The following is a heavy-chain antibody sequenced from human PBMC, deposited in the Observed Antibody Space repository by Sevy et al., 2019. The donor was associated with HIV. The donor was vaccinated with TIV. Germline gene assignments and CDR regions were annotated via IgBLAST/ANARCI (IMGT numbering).Heavy chain of an antibody. CDR3: ARGGYSYGYVGYYYYGMDV. D-gene: IGHD5-18*01. J-gene: IGHJ6*02. Sequence: GGSLRLSCAASGFTFSSYWMSWVRQAPGKGLEWVANIKQDGREKYYVDSVKGRFTISRDNAKNSLYLQMNSLRAEDTAVYYCARGGYSYGYVGYYYYGMDVWGQGTTVTVSS. V-gene: IGHV3-7*01. CDR2: IKQDGREK. CDR1: GFTFSSYW.